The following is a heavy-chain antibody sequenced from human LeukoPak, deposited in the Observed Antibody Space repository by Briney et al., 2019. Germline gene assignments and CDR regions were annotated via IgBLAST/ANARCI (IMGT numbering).Heavy chain of an antibody. CDR3: ARGDGDDYYYYMDV. CDR1: GYIFITYY. CDR2: INPAGGRT. Sequence: GASVKVSCKASGYIFITYYIHWVRQAPGQGLEWVGMINPAGGRTVYAQKFQGRVTMSTDTSTSTVSMELSSLRPEDTAVYYCARGDGDDYYYYMDVWGKGTTVTVSS. J-gene: IGHJ6*03. D-gene: IGHD3-10*01. V-gene: IGHV1-46*01.